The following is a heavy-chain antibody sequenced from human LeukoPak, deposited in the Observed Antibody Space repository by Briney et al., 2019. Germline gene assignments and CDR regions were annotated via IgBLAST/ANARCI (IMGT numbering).Heavy chain of an antibody. CDR1: GFTFSSYW. CDR2: INGDGRNI. J-gene: IGHJ6*02. Sequence: GGSLRLSCAASGFTFSSYWMHWVRQDPRKGLVWVSRINGDGRNINYAGSVRGRFTISRDNAKNTLYLQVNTLRVEDTAVYYCTRDLMDYDVSTGLHHYYMDVWGQGTTVTVSS. CDR3: TRDLMDYDVSTGLHHYYMDV. V-gene: IGHV3-74*01. D-gene: IGHD3-9*01.